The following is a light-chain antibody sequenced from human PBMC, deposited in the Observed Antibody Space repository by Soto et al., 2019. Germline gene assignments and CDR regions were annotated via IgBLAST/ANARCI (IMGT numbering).Light chain of an antibody. CDR2: GAS. V-gene: IGKV3-20*01. Sequence: EIVLTQSPATLSLSPGERATLYCRASQSVSSSYLAWYQQKPGQAPRLLIYGASSRATGIPDRFSGSGSGTDFTLTIRRLEPEDFALYYCQQYGSSITFGQGTRLEIK. CDR1: QSVSSSY. CDR3: QQYGSSIT. J-gene: IGKJ5*01.